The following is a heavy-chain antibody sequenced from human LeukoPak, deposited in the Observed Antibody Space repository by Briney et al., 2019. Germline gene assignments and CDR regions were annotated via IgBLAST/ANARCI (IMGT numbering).Heavy chain of an antibody. D-gene: IGHD2-15*01. CDR1: SGSISSYY. V-gene: IGHV4-59*01. J-gene: IGHJ4*02. CDR3: ARERREQLLPPYTRSLTYFDY. CDR2: IYYSGST. Sequence: SETLSLTCTVSSGSISSYYWSWLPQPPGKGLEGIGYIYYSGSTSYNPSLKSRVTISEDTSKKQFSLKLSPVTAADTAFYYCARERREQLLPPYTRSLTYFDYWGQGTLVTVSS.